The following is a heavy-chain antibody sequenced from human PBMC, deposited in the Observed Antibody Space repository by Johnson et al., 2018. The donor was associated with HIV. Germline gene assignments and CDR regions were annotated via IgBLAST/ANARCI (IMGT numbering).Heavy chain of an antibody. CDR2: ISSSGSTI. CDR1: GFTFSDYY. J-gene: IGHJ3*02. V-gene: IGHV3-11*04. CDR3: AKDQHYYDSRNGGAFDI. Sequence: QVQLVESGGGLVKPGGSLRLSCAASGFTFSDYYMSWIRQAPGKGLEWVSYISSSGSTIYYADSVKGRFTISRDNSKNTLYLQMNSLRAEDTAVYYCAKDQHYYDSRNGGAFDIWGQGEMVTVSS. D-gene: IGHD3-22*01.